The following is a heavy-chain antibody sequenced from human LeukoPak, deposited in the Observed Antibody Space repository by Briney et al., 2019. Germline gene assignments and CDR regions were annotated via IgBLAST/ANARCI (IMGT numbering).Heavy chain of an antibody. D-gene: IGHD3-22*01. J-gene: IGHJ4*02. V-gene: IGHV4-38-2*02. Sequence: PSETLSLTCTVSGYSISSGYYWGWIRQPPGKGLEWIGSIYHSGRTFYNPSLKSRVTMSVDTSKNQFSLKLSSVTAADTAVYYCARDRYYYDSSGYSLFDYWGQGTLVTVSS. CDR2: IYHSGRT. CDR1: GYSISSGYY. CDR3: ARDRYYYDSSGYSLFDY.